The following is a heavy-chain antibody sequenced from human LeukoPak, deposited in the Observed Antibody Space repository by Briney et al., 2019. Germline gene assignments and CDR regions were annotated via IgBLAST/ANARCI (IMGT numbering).Heavy chain of an antibody. CDR2: ISGSGGST. CDR3: ARRAGGYSHPYDY. J-gene: IGHJ4*02. Sequence: GGSLRLSCAASGFTFSSDAMSWVRQAPGKGLEWVSAISGSGGSTYYADSVKGRFTISRDNSKNTLYLQMNSLRAEDTAVYYCARRAGGYSHPYDYWGQGILVTVSS. V-gene: IGHV3-23*01. D-gene: IGHD4-23*01. CDR1: GFTFSSDA.